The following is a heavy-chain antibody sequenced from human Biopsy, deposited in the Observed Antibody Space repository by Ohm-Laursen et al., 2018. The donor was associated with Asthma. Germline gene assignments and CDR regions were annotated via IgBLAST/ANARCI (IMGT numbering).Heavy chain of an antibody. V-gene: IGHV4-59*01. Sequence: TLSLTCTVSGGSITSFYWSWIRQPPGRGLEWIGYIYFSGNTNYNPSLKSRVTISIDTSKNHFSLKLTSVTAADTAVYYCAGGSGSSLSYPDAFDIWGHGTMVTVS. CDR2: IYFSGNT. D-gene: IGHD2-2*01. CDR1: GGSITSFY. CDR3: AGGSGSSLSYPDAFDI. J-gene: IGHJ3*02.